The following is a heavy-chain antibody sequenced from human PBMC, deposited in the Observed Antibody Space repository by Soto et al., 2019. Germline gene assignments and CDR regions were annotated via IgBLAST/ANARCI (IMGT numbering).Heavy chain of an antibody. D-gene: IGHD6-13*01. CDR1: GFTFSSYA. Sequence: GGSLRLSCAASGFTFSSYAMSWVRQAPGKGLEWVSAISGSGGSTYYADSVKGRFTISRDNSKNTLYLQMNSLRAEDTAVYYCAKDRRPGIAEAGPYFDYWGQGTLVTVSS. CDR2: ISGSGGST. J-gene: IGHJ4*02. CDR3: AKDRRPGIAEAGPYFDY. V-gene: IGHV3-23*01.